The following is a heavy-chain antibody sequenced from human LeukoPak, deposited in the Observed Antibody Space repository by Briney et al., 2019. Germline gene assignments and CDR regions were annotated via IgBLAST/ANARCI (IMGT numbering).Heavy chain of an antibody. J-gene: IGHJ4*02. CDR3: ALELADYAHFNY. V-gene: IGHV4-4*07. CDR2: IYTSGST. CDR1: GGSISDYS. Sequence: SETLSLTCTVSGGSISDYSWGWIRQPAGKGLEWIGRIYTSGSTNYNPSLKSRFTMSVDTSKNQFSLKLYSVTAADTAVYYYALELADYAHFNYWGQGTLVTVSS. D-gene: IGHD4-17*01.